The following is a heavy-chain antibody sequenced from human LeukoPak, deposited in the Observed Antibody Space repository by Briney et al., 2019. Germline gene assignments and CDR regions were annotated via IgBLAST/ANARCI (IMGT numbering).Heavy chain of an antibody. D-gene: IGHD6-13*01. J-gene: IGHJ4*02. V-gene: IGHV4-59*12. CDR2: IYYSGST. Sequence: SETLSLTCTVSGGSISSYYWSWIRQPPGKGLEWIGYIYYSGSTNYNPSLKSRVTISVDTSKNQFSLKLSSVTAADTAVYYCARGRRHPGYSSRGYFDYWGQGTLVTVSS. CDR1: GGSISSYY. CDR3: ARGRRHPGYSSRGYFDY.